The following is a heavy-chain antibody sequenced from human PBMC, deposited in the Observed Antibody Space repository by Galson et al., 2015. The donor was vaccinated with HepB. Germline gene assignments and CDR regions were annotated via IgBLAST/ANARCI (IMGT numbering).Heavy chain of an antibody. CDR3: ARDRPAAGNEKDAFDI. Sequence: CAISGDSVSSNSAAWNWIRQSPSRGLEWLGRTYYRSKWYNDYAVSVKSRITINPDTSKNQFSLQLNSVTPEDTAVYYCARDRPAAGNEKDAFDIWGQGTMVTVSS. D-gene: IGHD6-13*01. CDR2: TYYRSKWYN. J-gene: IGHJ3*02. V-gene: IGHV6-1*01. CDR1: GDSVSSNSAA.